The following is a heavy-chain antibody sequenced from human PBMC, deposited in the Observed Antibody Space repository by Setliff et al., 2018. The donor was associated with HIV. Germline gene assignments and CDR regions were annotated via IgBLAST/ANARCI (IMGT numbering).Heavy chain of an antibody. J-gene: IGHJ6*03. CDR1: GYSISSGHY. Sequence: SETLSLTCAVSGYSISSGHYWGWIRQPPGKGLEWIGSIYHSGTTYDNPSLKSRVTMSVDTSKNQFSLKLSSVTAADTAVYYCARHGAYEAYYDYMDVWGKGTTVTVSS. CDR3: ARHGAYEAYYDYMDV. D-gene: IGHD5-12*01. V-gene: IGHV4-38-2*01. CDR2: IYHSGTT.